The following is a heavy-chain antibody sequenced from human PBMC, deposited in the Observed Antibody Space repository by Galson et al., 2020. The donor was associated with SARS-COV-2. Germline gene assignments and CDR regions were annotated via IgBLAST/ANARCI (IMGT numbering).Heavy chain of an antibody. Sequence: SETLSLTCTVSGVSISSGSYYWSWIRQPAGKALEWIGRIHTSGSTEYNPSLKSRVTIALDTSKNQFSLKLSSVTAADTATYYCARGPVAGTGIWGRGTLVPVSS. D-gene: IGHD6-19*01. J-gene: IGHJ4*02. CDR2: IHTSGST. V-gene: IGHV4-61*02. CDR1: GVSISSGSYY. CDR3: ARGPVAGTGI.